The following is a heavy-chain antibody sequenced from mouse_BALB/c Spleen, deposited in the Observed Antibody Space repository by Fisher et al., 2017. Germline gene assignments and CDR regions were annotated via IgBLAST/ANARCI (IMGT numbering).Heavy chain of an antibody. J-gene: IGHJ1*01. CDR3: ARPLTTGFPWYFDV. V-gene: IGHV5-6*01. Sequence: VRFTISRDNAKNTLYLQMSSLKSEDTAMYYCARPLTTGFPWYFDVWGAGTTVTVSS. D-gene: IGHD1-1*01.